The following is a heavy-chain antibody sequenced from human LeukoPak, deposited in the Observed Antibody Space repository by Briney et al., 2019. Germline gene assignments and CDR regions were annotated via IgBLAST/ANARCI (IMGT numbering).Heavy chain of an antibody. CDR1: GFAFSSYA. CDR3: ADLGYND. Sequence: GGSLRLSCAASGFAFSSYAMHWVRQAPGKGLEWVAVIWYDGSNKYYVDSVKGRFTISRDNSKNTLYLQMNSLRVEDTAVYYCADLGYNDGGQGTLVTVSS. J-gene: IGHJ4*02. V-gene: IGHV3-33*01. CDR2: IWYDGSNK. D-gene: IGHD2-15*01.